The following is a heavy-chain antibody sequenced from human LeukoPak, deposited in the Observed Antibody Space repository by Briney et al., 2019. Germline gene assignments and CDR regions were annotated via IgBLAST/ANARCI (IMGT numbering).Heavy chain of an antibody. CDR3: ARGPRIAAAGTGENWFDP. V-gene: IGHV3-13*01. CDR2: IGTAGDT. J-gene: IGHJ5*02. D-gene: IGHD6-13*01. Sequence: GGSLRLSCAASGFTFSSYDMHWVRQATGKGLEWVSAIGTAGDTYYPGSVKGRFTISRENAKNSLYLQMNSLRAGDTAVYYCARGPRIAAAGTGENWFDPWGQGTLVTVSS. CDR1: GFTFSSYD.